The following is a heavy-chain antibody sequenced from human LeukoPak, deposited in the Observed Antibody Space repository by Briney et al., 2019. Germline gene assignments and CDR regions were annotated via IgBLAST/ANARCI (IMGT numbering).Heavy chain of an antibody. J-gene: IGHJ4*02. CDR3: ASLLGGQGSYFDY. V-gene: IGHV1-69*05. CDR1: GGTFSSYA. D-gene: IGHD3-10*01. Sequence: GSSVKVSCKASGGTFSSYAISWVRQAPGQGLEWMGRIIPIFGTANYAQKFQGRVTITTDESTSTAFMELSSLRSEDTAVYYCASLLGGQGSYFDYWGQGTLVTVSS. CDR2: IIPIFGTA.